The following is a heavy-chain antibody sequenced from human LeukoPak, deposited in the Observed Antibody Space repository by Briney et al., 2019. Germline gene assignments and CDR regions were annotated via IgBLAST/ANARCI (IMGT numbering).Heavy chain of an antibody. J-gene: IGHJ4*02. CDR3: ARAGYYDSSGVDY. Sequence: GGSLRLSCAASGFTFSSYWMSWVCQAPGKGLEWVANIKQDGSEKYYVDSVKGRFTISRDNAKNSLYLQMNSLRAEDTAVYYCARAGYYDSSGVDYWGQGTLVTVSS. D-gene: IGHD3-22*01. CDR1: GFTFSSYW. V-gene: IGHV3-7*01. CDR2: IKQDGSEK.